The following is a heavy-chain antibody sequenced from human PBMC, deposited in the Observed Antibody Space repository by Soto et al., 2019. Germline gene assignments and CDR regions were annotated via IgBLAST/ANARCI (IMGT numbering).Heavy chain of an antibody. CDR1: GGSISSGGYY. D-gene: IGHD1-26*01. J-gene: IGHJ3*02. V-gene: IGHV4-31*03. Sequence: QVQLQESGPGLVKPSQTLSLTCTVSGGSISSGGYYWSWIRQHPGKGLEWIGYIYYSGSTYYNPSLKSRVTISVDTSKNQFSLKLSSVTAADTAVYYCARGGVVGATTNDAFDIWGQGTMVTVSS. CDR2: IYYSGST. CDR3: ARGGVVGATTNDAFDI.